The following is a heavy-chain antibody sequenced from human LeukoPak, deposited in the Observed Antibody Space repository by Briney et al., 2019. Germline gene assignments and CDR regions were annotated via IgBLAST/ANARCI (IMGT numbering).Heavy chain of an antibody. V-gene: IGHV4-34*01. J-gene: IGHJ4*02. CDR2: INHSGST. CDR1: GGSFSGCY. CDR3: ARPRDSSSLFDY. Sequence: SETLSLTCAVYGGSFSGCYWSWIRQPPGKGLEWIGEINHSGSTNYNPSLKSRVTISVDTSKNQFSLKLSSVTAADTAVYYCARPRDSSSLFDYWGQGTLVTVSS. D-gene: IGHD6-13*01.